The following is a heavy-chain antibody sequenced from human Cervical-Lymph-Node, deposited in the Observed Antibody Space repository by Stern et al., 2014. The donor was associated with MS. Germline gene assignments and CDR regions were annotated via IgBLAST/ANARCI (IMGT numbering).Heavy chain of an antibody. Sequence: EVQLVESGVNVIQPGGSLRLSCATSGFTFRTYAMNWVRHAPGKGLEWVSGMSGSGGSTYYADSVKGRFTISRDNSKNTLYLQMNSLRAEDTAVYYCAKNVAGSAMDAWGQGTRVTVSS. V-gene: IGHV3-23*04. J-gene: IGHJ6*02. CDR3: AKNVAGSAMDA. D-gene: IGHD2-21*01. CDR1: GFTFRTYA. CDR2: MSGSGGST.